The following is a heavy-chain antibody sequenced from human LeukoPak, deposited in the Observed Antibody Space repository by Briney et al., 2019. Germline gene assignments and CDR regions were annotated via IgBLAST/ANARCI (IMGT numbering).Heavy chain of an antibody. CDR3: AVGRDGYNYY. CDR2: SYYSGST. Sequence: SETLSLTCTVSGGSISSYYWGWIRQPPGKGPEWIWYSYYSGSTNYNPPLKRRVTISVDTSKNQFSLKLSSVTAADTAVYYCAVGRDGYNYYWGQGTLVTVSS. V-gene: IGHV4-59*01. CDR1: GGSISSYY. J-gene: IGHJ4*02. D-gene: IGHD5-24*01.